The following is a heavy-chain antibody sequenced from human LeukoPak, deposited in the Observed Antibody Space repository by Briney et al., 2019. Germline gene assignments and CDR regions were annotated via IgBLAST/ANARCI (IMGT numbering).Heavy chain of an antibody. Sequence: PGGSLRLSCAASGFTVSSNYMSWVRQAPGKGLEWVSVIYSGGSTYYADSVKGRFTISRDNSKNTLYLQMNSLRAEDTAVYYCARARNRFLEWLFDAFDIWGQGTMVTVSS. CDR3: ARARNRFLEWLFDAFDI. J-gene: IGHJ3*02. CDR1: GFTVSSNY. V-gene: IGHV3-66*02. D-gene: IGHD3-3*01. CDR2: IYSGGST.